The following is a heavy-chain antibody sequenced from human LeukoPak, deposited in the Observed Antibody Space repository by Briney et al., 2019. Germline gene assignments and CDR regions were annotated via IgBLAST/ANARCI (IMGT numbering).Heavy chain of an antibody. V-gene: IGHV1-2*02. Sequence: ASVKVSCKASGYTFTGYYMHWVRQAPGQGLEWMGWINPNSGGTNYAQKFQGRVTMTRDTSISTAYMELSSLRSEDTAVYYCAREGIVVVPAAIGWFDPWGQGTLVTVSS. D-gene: IGHD2-2*01. CDR3: AREGIVVVPAAIGWFDP. J-gene: IGHJ5*02. CDR1: GYTFTGYY. CDR2: INPNSGGT.